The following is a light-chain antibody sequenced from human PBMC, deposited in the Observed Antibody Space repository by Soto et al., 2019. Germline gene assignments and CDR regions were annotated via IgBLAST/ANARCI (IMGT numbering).Light chain of an antibody. J-gene: IGKJ5*01. V-gene: IGKV1-39*01. CDR3: QQSYTNPIT. CDR2: AAS. CDR1: QRIYSF. Sequence: DIQMTQSPSSLSASVGDRLTISCLADQRIYSFLNWYQQKPGKAPKLLIYAASSLLSGVPSRFSGSGSGTDFTLTISSLQPEDFATYYCQQSYTNPITFGQGTRLEIK.